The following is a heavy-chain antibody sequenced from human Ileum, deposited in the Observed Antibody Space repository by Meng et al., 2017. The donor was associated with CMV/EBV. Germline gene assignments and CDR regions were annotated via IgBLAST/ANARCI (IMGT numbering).Heavy chain of an antibody. CDR1: GFTFSTYA. Sequence: ASGFTFSTYAMSWVRQAPGEGLEWVSSITTSGDNTYYTDSVKGRFTIFRDNSKSTVYLQMDSLRVEDTAVYHCAKGSRSGNYYFFDSWGQGTLVTVSS. V-gene: IGHV3-23*01. J-gene: IGHJ4*02. CDR2: ITTSGDNT. D-gene: IGHD1-26*01. CDR3: AKGSRSGNYYFFDS.